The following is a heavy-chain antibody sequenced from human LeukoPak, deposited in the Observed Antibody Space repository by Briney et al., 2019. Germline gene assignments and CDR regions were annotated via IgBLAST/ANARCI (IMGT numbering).Heavy chain of an antibody. D-gene: IGHD4-17*01. CDR1: GFTFSNFA. Sequence: PGGSLRLSCAASGFTFSNFAMSWVRQAPGKGLEWVGFIRSKAYGGTTEYAASVKGRFTISRDDSKSIAYLQMNSLKTEDTAVYYCTTVTTAGYWYFDLWGRGTLVTVSS. V-gene: IGHV3-49*04. CDR2: IRSKAYGGTT. CDR3: TTVTTAGYWYFDL. J-gene: IGHJ2*01.